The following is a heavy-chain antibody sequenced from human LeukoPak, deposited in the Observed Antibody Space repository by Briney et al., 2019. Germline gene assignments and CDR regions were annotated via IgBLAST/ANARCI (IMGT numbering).Heavy chain of an antibody. Sequence: PGGSLRLSCAASGFTVSSNYMSWVRQAPGKGLEWVSVIYIGGSTYYADSVKGRFTISRDNSKNTLYLQMNSLRAEDTAVYYCARGDTAIPFDYWGQGTLVTVSS. CDR2: IYIGGST. D-gene: IGHD5-18*01. J-gene: IGHJ4*02. V-gene: IGHV3-53*01. CDR1: GFTVSSNY. CDR3: ARGDTAIPFDY.